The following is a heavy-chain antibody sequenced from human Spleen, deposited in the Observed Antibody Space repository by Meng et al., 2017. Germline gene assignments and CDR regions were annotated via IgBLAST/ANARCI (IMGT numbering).Heavy chain of an antibody. V-gene: IGHV4-34*01. CDR3: ATGQGSSSGWYSPFDY. J-gene: IGHJ4*02. D-gene: IGHD6-19*01. CDR2: LNQIGNT. CDR1: RSCLGCCF. Sequence: GVLTAADILTLTGALYRSCLGCCFSIWDRHPPGKGLEWMEELNQIGNTNYTPSPKCRVAISRDTFNDQCSLKLSSVSAADTAVYDGATGQGSSSGWYSPFDYWGQGTLVTVSS.